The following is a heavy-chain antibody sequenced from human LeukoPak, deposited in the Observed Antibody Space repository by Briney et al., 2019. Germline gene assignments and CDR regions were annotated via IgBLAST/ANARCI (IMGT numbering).Heavy chain of an antibody. Sequence: SETLSLTCTVSGGSISSYYWSWIRQPPGQGLEWIGYIYYSGSTNYNPSLKSRVTISVDTSKNQFSLKLSSVTAADTAVYYCARDSGFLCLDYWGQGALVTVSS. CDR1: GGSISSYY. V-gene: IGHV4-59*01. CDR3: ARDSGFLCLDY. J-gene: IGHJ4*02. CDR2: IYYSGST. D-gene: IGHD2-2*01.